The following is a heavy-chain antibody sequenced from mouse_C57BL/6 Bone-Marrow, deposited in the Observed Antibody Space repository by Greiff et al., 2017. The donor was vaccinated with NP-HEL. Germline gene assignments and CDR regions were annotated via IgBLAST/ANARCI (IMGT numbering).Heavy chain of an antibody. V-gene: IGHV1-81*01. D-gene: IGHD2-12*01. CDR3: ARSYTGYFDV. CDR2: IYPRSGNT. J-gene: IGHJ1*03. CDR1: GYTFTSYG. Sequence: QVHVKQSGAELARPGASVKLSCKASGYTFTSYGISWVKQRTGQGLEWIGEIYPRSGNTYYNEKFKGKASLTADKSSSTAYMELRSLTSEDSAVYFCARSYTGYFDVWGTGTTVTVSS.